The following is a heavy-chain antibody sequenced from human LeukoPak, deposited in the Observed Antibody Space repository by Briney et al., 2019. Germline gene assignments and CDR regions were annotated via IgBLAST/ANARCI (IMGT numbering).Heavy chain of an antibody. J-gene: IGHJ3*02. V-gene: IGHV3-48*01. CDR3: TREDCALDAFDI. D-gene: IGHD3/OR15-3a*01. CDR1: GFPFSNHR. CDR2: ISSSGSSI. Sequence: GGSLRLSCAASGFPFSNHRMNWVRQPPGKGLEWVAYISSSGSSIFYADSVKGRFTISRDNAEESLYLQMNTLRAEDTAVYYCTREDCALDAFDIWGQGTMVTVSS.